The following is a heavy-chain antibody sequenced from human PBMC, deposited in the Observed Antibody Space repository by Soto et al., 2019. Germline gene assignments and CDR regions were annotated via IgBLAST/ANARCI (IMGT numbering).Heavy chain of an antibody. CDR1: DGSFRGHY. CDR3: ARATVRQGATLFDF. J-gene: IGHJ4*02. V-gene: IGHV4-34*01. Sequence: SETLSLTCVVSDGSFRGHYWSWIRQPPGKGLEWIAEINHSGFTNYNPAFKSLFTISRDTSTNQISLKLTSVTAADSAVYYCARATVRQGATLFDFWGQGTLVTVSS. D-gene: IGHD1-26*01. CDR2: INHSGFT.